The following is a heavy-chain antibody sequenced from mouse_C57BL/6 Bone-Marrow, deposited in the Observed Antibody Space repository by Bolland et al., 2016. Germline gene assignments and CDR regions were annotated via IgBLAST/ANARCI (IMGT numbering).Heavy chain of an antibody. CDR2: IYPRDGST. V-gene: IGHV1-78*01. J-gene: IGHJ4*01. Sequence: IGYIYPRDGSTKYNEKFKGKATLTADKSSSTAYMQLNSLTSEDSAVYFCATLRFLDYWGQGTS. D-gene: IGHD1-1*01. CDR3: ATLRFLDY.